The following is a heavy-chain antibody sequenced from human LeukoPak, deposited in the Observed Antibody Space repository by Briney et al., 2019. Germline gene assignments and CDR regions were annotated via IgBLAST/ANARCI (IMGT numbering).Heavy chain of an antibody. D-gene: IGHD6-19*01. CDR2: ISGSGDST. J-gene: IGHJ4*02. Sequence: SAGSLRLSCAASGFTFSNYAMRWVRQAPGKGLEWVSGISGSGDSTYYADSVKGRFTISRDNSKKALYLQLYSLRAEDTAVYYCAKSLGMGGWYYFFDYWGQGTLVTVSS. V-gene: IGHV3-23*01. CDR3: AKSLGMGGWYYFFDY. CDR1: GFTFSNYA.